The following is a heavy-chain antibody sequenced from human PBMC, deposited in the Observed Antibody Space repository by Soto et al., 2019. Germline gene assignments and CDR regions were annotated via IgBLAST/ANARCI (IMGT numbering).Heavy chain of an antibody. V-gene: IGHV3-48*01. Sequence: HPGGSLRLSCAASGFTFSSYSMNWVRQAPGKGLEWGSYISSSSSTIYYADSVKGRFTISRDNAKNSLYLQMNSLRAEDTAVYYCAREVVVVAATRNWFDPWGQGTLVTVSS. CDR3: AREVVVVAATRNWFDP. D-gene: IGHD2-15*01. CDR1: GFTFSSYS. CDR2: ISSSSSTI. J-gene: IGHJ5*02.